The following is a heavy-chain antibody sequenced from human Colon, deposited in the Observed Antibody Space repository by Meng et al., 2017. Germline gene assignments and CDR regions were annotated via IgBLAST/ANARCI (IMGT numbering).Heavy chain of an antibody. Sequence: VPLPESGPGLVKPSPTLSLTCVVSGGSISGDGYYWSWIRQHPGKRLEWIGYVHDSGDTYYKSSLKSRITISIDTSENQFSLKLKSVTAADTAVYYCARDPSNRGAFFDPWGQGTLVTVSS. CDR1: GGSISGDGYY. CDR2: VHDSGDT. D-gene: IGHD3-10*01. J-gene: IGHJ5*02. CDR3: ARDPSNRGAFFDP. V-gene: IGHV4-31*11.